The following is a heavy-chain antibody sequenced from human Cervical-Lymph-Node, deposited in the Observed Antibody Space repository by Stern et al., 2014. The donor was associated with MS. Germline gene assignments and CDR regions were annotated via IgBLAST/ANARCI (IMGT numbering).Heavy chain of an antibody. CDR2: IYYSGSP. CDR3: GSAPGRDV. V-gene: IGHV4-59*01. Sequence: QLQLQESGPGLVKPSETLSLTCTVSGGSISSYYWSWIRQPPGKGLEWIGYIYYSGSPNYNPSLKSRVTISVDTSKNQFSLKLSSVTAADTAVYYCGSAPGRDVGGQGTTVTVSS. CDR1: GGSISSYY. J-gene: IGHJ6*02.